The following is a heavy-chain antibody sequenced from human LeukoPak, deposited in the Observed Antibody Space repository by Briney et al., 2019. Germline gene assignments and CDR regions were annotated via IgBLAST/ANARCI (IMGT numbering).Heavy chain of an antibody. J-gene: IGHJ3*02. Sequence: SETLSLTCAVSGYSINSAYYWGWIRQPPGKGLEWIGSIYHSGSTYYNPSLKSRVSISVDTSKNQLSLKLNSVTAADTAVYYCARNMTTIRGGGFDIWGQGTMVTVSS. CDR1: GYSINSAYY. V-gene: IGHV4-38-2*01. D-gene: IGHD4-11*01. CDR3: ARNMTTIRGGGFDI. CDR2: IYHSGST.